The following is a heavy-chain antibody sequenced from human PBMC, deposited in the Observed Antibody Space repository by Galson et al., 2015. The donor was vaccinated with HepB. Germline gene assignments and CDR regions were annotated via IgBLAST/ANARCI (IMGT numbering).Heavy chain of an antibody. CDR3: ASGVYRYYYYGMDV. CDR2: INHSGST. D-gene: IGHD5/OR15-5a*01. J-gene: IGHJ6*02. Sequence: ETLSLTCAVYGGSFSGYYWSWIRQPPGKGLEWIGEINHSGSTNYNPSLKSRVTISVDTSKNQFSLKLSSVTAADTAVYYCASGVYRYYYYGMDVWGQGTTVTVSS. V-gene: IGHV4-34*01. CDR1: GGSFSGYY.